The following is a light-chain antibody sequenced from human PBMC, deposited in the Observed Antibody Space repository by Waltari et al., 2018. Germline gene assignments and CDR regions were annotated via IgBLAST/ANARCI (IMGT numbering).Light chain of an antibody. V-gene: IGLV2-14*03. CDR3: SSQTSTYSFV. J-gene: IGLJ1*01. Sequence: QSALTQPASVSGSPGQFIVISCTGSSSDIGFFNFLPWYQQHPGKAPKLMIYDVTKRPSGVSHRFSGSKFGNTASLTISGLQAEDEADYYCSSQTSTYSFVFGTGTKVTVL. CDR2: DVT. CDR1: SSDIGFFNF.